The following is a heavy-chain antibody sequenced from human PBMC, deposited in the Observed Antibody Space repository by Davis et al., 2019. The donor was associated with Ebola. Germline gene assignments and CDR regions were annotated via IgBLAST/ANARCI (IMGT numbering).Heavy chain of an antibody. CDR2: MNPNSGNT. D-gene: IGHD3-3*01. V-gene: IGHV1-8*03. CDR1: GYTFTSYD. CDR3: ARGDRITIFGVVKRIIDI. J-gene: IGHJ3*02. Sequence: ASVKVSCKASGYTFTSYDINWVRQATGQGLEWMGWMNPNSGNTGYAQKFQGRVTITRNTSISTAYMELSSLRSEDTAVYYCARGDRITIFGVVKRIIDIWGQGTMVTVSS.